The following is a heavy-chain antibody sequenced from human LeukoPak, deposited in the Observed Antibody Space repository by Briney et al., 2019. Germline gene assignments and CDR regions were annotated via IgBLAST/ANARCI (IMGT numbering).Heavy chain of an antibody. CDR3: AREAYSYGHTSQAFDY. J-gene: IGHJ4*02. D-gene: IGHD5-18*01. Sequence: SETLSLTCTVSGGSISNYYWSWIRQPAGKPLEWIGRIYSSGATSYNPSLKSRVTMSVHTSKNQFSLRLTSVTAADTAVYYCAREAYSYGHTSQAFDYWGQGTLVTVSS. CDR1: GGSISNYY. CDR2: IYSSGAT. V-gene: IGHV4-4*07.